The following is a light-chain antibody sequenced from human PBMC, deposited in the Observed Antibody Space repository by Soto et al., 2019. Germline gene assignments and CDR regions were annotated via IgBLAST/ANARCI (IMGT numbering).Light chain of an antibody. J-gene: IGKJ1*01. CDR2: NAS. CDR1: QSVGSNF. CDR3: QQYGSSPRT. Sequence: IVLTQSPGTLSLSPWERATLSCRASQSVGSNFLAWYQQKPGQAPRLLIYNASNRATGIPDRFSGSGSGTDFTLTISRLEPEDFAVYYCQQYGSSPRTFGQGTKVDIK. V-gene: IGKV3-20*01.